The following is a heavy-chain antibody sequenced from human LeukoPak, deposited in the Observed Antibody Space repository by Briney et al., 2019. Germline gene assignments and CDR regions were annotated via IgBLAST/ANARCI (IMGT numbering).Heavy chain of an antibody. Sequence: GGSLRLSCAASGFTFSSYAMSWVRQAPGKGLEWVSAISGSGGSTYYADSVKGRFTISRDNSKNTLYLQMNSLRAEDTAVYYCARDPNYCSGGSCYLYYFDYWAREPWSPSPQ. CDR3: ARDPNYCSGGSCYLYYFDY. D-gene: IGHD2-15*01. V-gene: IGHV3-23*01. J-gene: IGHJ4*02. CDR1: GFTFSSYA. CDR2: ISGSGGST.